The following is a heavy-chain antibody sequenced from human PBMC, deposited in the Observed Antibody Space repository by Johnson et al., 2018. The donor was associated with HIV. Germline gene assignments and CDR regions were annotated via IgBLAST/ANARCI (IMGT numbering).Heavy chain of an antibody. V-gene: IGHV3-11*04. D-gene: IGHD1-26*01. CDR3: ARGSGGIVGAQDI. J-gene: IGHJ3*02. CDR2: ITSSGSTK. Sequence: QVQLVESGGGLVKPGGSLRLSCAASGFTFSDYYMTWIRQAPGKGLEWVSSITSSGSTKYYADSVKGRFTISRDNVKNSLFLQINSLRADDTAVYYCARGSGGIVGAQDIWGQGTMVTVSS. CDR1: GFTFSDYY.